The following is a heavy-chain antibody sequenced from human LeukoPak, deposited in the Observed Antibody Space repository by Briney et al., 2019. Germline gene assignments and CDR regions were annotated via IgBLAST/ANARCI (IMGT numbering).Heavy chain of an antibody. D-gene: IGHD4-17*01. V-gene: IGHV3-48*03. CDR1: GFTFSSYE. J-gene: IGHJ4*02. CDR3: ARAKPLTTADY. Sequence: GGSLRLSCAASGFTFSSYEMNWVRQAPGKGLEWVSYISSSGSTIYYADSVKGRFTISRDNAKNSLYLQMNSLRAEDTAVYYCARAKPLTTADYWGQGTLVTVSS. CDR2: ISSSGSTI.